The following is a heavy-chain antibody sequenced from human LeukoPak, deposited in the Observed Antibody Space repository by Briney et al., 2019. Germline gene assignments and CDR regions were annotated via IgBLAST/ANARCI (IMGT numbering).Heavy chain of an antibody. CDR2: IYHSGST. V-gene: IGHV4-38-2*02. CDR1: GYSISSGYY. J-gene: IGHJ5*02. CDR3: ARGRPDGSGSYYKFDP. D-gene: IGHD3-10*01. Sequence: SETLSLTCTVSGYSISSGYYWGWIRQPPGKGLEWIGSIYHSGSTHYNPSLKSRVTISVDTSKNQFSLKLSSVTAADTAVYYCARGRPDGSGSYYKFDPWGQGTLVTVSS.